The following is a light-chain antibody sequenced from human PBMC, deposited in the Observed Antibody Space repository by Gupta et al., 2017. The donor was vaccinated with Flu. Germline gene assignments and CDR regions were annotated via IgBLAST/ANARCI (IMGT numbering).Light chain of an antibody. CDR1: SSNIENNY. V-gene: IGLV1-51*02. CDR2: ENS. CDR3: GTWDSSLSAWV. Sequence: QSVLTQPPSVSAAPGQKVTISCSGSSSNIENNYVSWYQQLPGTAPKLLMYENSKRPSGIPDRFSGSKSDTSATLGITGLQTGDEADYYCGTWDSSLSAWVFGGGTKLTVL. J-gene: IGLJ3*02.